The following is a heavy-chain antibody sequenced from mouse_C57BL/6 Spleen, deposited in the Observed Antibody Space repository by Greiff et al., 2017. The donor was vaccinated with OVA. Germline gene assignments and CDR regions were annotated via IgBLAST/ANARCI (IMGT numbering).Heavy chain of an antibody. D-gene: IGHD2-3*01. Sequence: EVQRVESGGDLVKPGGSLKLSCAASGFTFSSYGMSWVRQTPDKRLEWVATISSGGSYTYYPDSVKGRFTISRDNAKNTLYLQMSGLKSDDRAMDYCARAHPDGYIDYWGKGTTLTVSS. CDR1: GFTFSSYG. CDR3: ARAHPDGYIDY. CDR2: ISSGGSYT. J-gene: IGHJ2*01. V-gene: IGHV5-6*01.